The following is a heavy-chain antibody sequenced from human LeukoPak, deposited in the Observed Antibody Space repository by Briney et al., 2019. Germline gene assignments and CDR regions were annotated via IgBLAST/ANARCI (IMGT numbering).Heavy chain of an antibody. CDR2: INSDGSST. Sequence: GGSLRLSCAASGFTFSSYWMHWVRQAPGKGLVWVSRINSDGSSTSYADSVKGRFTISRDNAKNTLYLQMNSLRAEDTAVYYCAKSLLGYYYDSSGYSSPLDYWGQGTLVTVSS. D-gene: IGHD3-22*01. V-gene: IGHV3-74*01. CDR1: GFTFSSYW. CDR3: AKSLLGYYYDSSGYSSPLDY. J-gene: IGHJ4*02.